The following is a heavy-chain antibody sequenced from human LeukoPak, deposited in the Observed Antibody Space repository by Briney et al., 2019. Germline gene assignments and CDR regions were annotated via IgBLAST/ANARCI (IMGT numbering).Heavy chain of an antibody. J-gene: IGHJ6*03. CDR1: GFTVSSNY. D-gene: IGHD3-10*01. Sequence: PGGSLRLSCAASGFTVSSNYMSWVRQAPGKGLEWVSVIYSGGSTYYADSVKGRFTISRDNSKNTPYLQMNSLRAEDTAVYYCARGRITMIRGVTIRKGPPEDYYYMDVWGKGTTVTVSS. V-gene: IGHV3-53*01. CDR2: IYSGGST. CDR3: ARGRITMIRGVTIRKGPPEDYYYMDV.